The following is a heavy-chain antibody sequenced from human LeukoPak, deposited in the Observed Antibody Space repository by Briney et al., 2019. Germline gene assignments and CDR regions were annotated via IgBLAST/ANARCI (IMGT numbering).Heavy chain of an antibody. V-gene: IGHV3-23*01. CDR3: AKDPRTIFGVVIGAFDI. J-gene: IGHJ3*02. CDR2: ISGSGGST. D-gene: IGHD3-3*01. CDR1: GFTFSSYA. Sequence: PGGSLRLSCAASGFTFSSYAMSWVRQAPGKGLEWVSAISGSGGSTYYADSVKGRFTISRDNSKNTLYLQMNSLRAEDTAVYYCAKDPRTIFGVVIGAFDIWGQGTMVTVSS.